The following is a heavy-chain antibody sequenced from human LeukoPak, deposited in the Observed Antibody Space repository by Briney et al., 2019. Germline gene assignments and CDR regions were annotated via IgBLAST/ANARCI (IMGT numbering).Heavy chain of an antibody. D-gene: IGHD6-19*01. CDR1: GGSFSGYY. J-gene: IGHJ5*02. CDR2: INHSGST. V-gene: IGHV4-34*01. CDR3: ARGGSGWYGNWFDP. Sequence: SETLSLTCAVYGGSFSGYYWSWIRQPPGKGLEWVGEINHSGSTNYNPSLKSRVTISVDTSKNQFSLKLSSVTAADTAVYYCARGGSGWYGNWFDPWGQGTLVTVSS.